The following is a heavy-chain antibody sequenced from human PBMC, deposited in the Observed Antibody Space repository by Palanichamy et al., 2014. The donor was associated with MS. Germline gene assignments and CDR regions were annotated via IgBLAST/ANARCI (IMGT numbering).Heavy chain of an antibody. CDR3: ARDSRTVTNWYFDL. V-gene: IGHV4-31*03. CDR2: IYYSGST. J-gene: IGHJ2*01. CDR1: WLHQQWWLL. D-gene: IGHD4-17*01. Sequence: QVQLAGVGPRTGEVFTDPVPHLHCLWWLHQQWWLLLELDPPAPREGLEWIGYIYYSGSTYYNPSLKSRVTISIDTSKNQFSLKLSSVTAADTAVYYCARDSRTVTNWYFDLWGRGTLVTVSS.